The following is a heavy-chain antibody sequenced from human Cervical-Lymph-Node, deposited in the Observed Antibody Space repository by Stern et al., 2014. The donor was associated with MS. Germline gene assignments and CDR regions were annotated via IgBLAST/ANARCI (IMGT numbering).Heavy chain of an antibody. CDR3: ARDYEDTSMLFDH. Sequence: VQLVESGGAVVQPGRSLRLSCAASGFTFSSYGMHWVRPAPGKGLEWVTVISCDGTLKYYAASVKGRLTISRDNSKNTLHLQMNSVTPDDTAIYYCARDYEDTSMLFDHWGQGTLVTVSS. J-gene: IGHJ4*02. D-gene: IGHD2-8*01. CDR1: GFTFSSYG. CDR2: ISCDGTLK. V-gene: IGHV3-30*03.